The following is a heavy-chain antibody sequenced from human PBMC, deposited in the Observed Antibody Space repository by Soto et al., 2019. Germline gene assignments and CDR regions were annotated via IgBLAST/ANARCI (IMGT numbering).Heavy chain of an antibody. CDR1: GYSFTSYW. CDR2: IYPGDSDT. Sequence: SCKGSGYSFTSYWIGWVRQMPGKGLEWMGIIYPGDSDTRYSPSFQGQVTISADKSISTAYLQWSSLKASDTAMYYCASFRLGYCSGGSCYGFDYWGQGTLVTVSS. V-gene: IGHV5-51*01. CDR3: ASFRLGYCSGGSCYGFDY. J-gene: IGHJ4*02. D-gene: IGHD2-15*01.